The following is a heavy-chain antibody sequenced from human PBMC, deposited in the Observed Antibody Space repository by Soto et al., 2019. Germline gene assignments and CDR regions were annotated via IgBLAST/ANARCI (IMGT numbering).Heavy chain of an antibody. CDR2: INHSGST. V-gene: IGHV4-34*01. CDR3: AREYGGNAGTFDY. D-gene: IGHD2-15*01. Sequence: QVQLQQWGAGLLKPSETLSLTCAVYGGSFSGYYWSWIRQPPGKGLEWIGEINHSGSTNYNPSLKSRATXSXDXNKTQFSLKRTSVTAADTAVYYCAREYGGNAGTFDYWGQGTLVTVSS. J-gene: IGHJ4*02. CDR1: GGSFSGYY.